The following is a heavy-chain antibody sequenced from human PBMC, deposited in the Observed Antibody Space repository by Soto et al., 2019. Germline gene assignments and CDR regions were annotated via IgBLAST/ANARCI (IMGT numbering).Heavy chain of an antibody. Sequence: GGSLRLSCTASGFSFSDYVMHWVRQPPGKGLEWVAVIWWHGRDIFYEGSVTGRFTISRDNSKNTLYLQMNSLRVEDTAVYYCARRIQLWFSAFDIWGQGTMVTVSS. CDR2: IWWHGRDI. CDR3: ARRIQLWFSAFDI. CDR1: GFSFSDYV. V-gene: IGHV3-33*01. J-gene: IGHJ3*02. D-gene: IGHD5-18*01.